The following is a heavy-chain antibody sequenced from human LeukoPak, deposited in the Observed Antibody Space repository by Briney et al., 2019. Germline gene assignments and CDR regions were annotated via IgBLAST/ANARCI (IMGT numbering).Heavy chain of an antibody. D-gene: IGHD1-7*01. V-gene: IGHV1-69*05. J-gene: IGHJ3*02. Sequence: GASVKVSCKASGGTFSIYAVSWVRQGPGQGLEWMGGIIPIYGSANYAQKFQGRVTITTDESTSTANLELNSLRSEDTAVYYCARGRSITGTTFGGPLLVIWGQGTMVTVSS. CDR2: IIPIYGSA. CDR1: GGTFSIYA. CDR3: ARGRSITGTTFGGPLLVI.